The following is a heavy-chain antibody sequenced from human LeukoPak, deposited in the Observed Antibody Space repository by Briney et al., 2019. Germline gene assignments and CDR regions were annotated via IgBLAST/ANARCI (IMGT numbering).Heavy chain of an antibody. J-gene: IGHJ6*03. CDR1: GGTFSSYA. V-gene: IGHV1-69*13. D-gene: IGHD6-6*01. Sequence: SVKVSCKASGGTFSSYAISWVRQAPGQGLEWMGGIIPIFGTANYAQKFQGRVTITADESTSTAYMELSSLRSEDTAVYYCARQYSSSPHLVEYYYMDVWGKGTTVTVSS. CDR3: ARQYSSSPHLVEYYYMDV. CDR2: IIPIFGTA.